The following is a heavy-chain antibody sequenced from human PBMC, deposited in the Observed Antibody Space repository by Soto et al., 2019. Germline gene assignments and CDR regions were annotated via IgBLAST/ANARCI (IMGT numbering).Heavy chain of an antibody. J-gene: IGHJ6*02. Sequence: PSETLSLTCTVSGGSVSSGSYYWSWIRQPPGKGLEWIGYIYYSGSTNYNPSLKSRVTISVDTSKNQFSLKLSSVTAADTAVYYCARGTVTRDHYYGMDVWGQGTTVTVSS. CDR3: ARGTVTRDHYYGMDV. V-gene: IGHV4-61*01. CDR2: IYYSGST. D-gene: IGHD4-4*01. CDR1: GGSVSSGSYY.